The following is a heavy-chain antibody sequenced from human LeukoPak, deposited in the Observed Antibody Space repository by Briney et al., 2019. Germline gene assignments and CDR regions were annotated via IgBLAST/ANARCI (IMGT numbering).Heavy chain of an antibody. CDR2: IKQDGSEK. CDR1: GFTFSSYW. CDR3: AIAVANLYFDY. D-gene: IGHD5-12*01. Sequence: GGSLRLSCAASGFTFSSYWMSWVRQAPGKGLEWVANIKQDGSEKYYVDSVKGRFTISRDNAKNSLYLQMNSLRAEDTAVYYCAIAVANLYFDYWGQGTLVTVSS. J-gene: IGHJ4*02. V-gene: IGHV3-7*01.